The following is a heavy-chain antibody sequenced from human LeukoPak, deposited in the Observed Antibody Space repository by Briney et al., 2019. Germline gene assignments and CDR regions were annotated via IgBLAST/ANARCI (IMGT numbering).Heavy chain of an antibody. D-gene: IGHD6-19*01. Sequence: SQSLSLTCAISRDSVSSNSAAWNWIRHSPSRCLEWLGRTYYRSMVKNVYAVSVKSRITINPDTSKNQDSLQLNYVTAEDTAVYYCTRDKLEQWLVPRLSWFDPWGQGTLVTVSS. CDR2: TYYRSMVKN. CDR1: RDSVSSNSAA. CDR3: TRDKLEQWLVPRLSWFDP. V-gene: IGHV6-1*01. J-gene: IGHJ5*02.